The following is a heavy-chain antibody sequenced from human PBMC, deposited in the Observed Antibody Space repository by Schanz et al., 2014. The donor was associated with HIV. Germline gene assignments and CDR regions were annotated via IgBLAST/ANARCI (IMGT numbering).Heavy chain of an antibody. J-gene: IGHJ4*02. CDR3: AKVGRIYSTTWIDY. CDR1: GFTISTFG. D-gene: IGHD2-2*01. CDR2: IDYRGINT. V-gene: IGHV3-23*01. Sequence: EGQLLESGGGLVQPGGSLRLSCAASGFTISTFGMSWVRQAPGKGLEWVSSIDYRGINTHYADSVQGRFTISRDNSKNTLYLQMNSLRREDTAVYYCAKVGRIYSTTWIDYWGQGTLVTVSS.